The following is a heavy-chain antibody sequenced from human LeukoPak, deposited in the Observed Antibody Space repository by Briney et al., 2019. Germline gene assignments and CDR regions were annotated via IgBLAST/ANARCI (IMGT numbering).Heavy chain of an antibody. CDR1: GYTFTSYA. CDR3: ARVKVDSSGYYPDLDY. J-gene: IGHJ4*02. D-gene: IGHD3-22*01. CDR2: ISAYNGNT. Sequence: ASVKVSCKASGYTFTSYAIAWVRQAPGQGLEWMGWISAYNGNTNYAQKFKGRVTMTRDTSTNTAYMEMRSLESGDTAVYYCARVKVDSSGYYPDLDYWGQGTLVTVSS. V-gene: IGHV1-18*01.